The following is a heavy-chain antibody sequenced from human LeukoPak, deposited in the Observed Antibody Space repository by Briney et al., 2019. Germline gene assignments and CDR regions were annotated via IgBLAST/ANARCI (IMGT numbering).Heavy chain of an antibody. J-gene: IGHJ4*02. Sequence: GASVKVSCKASGGTFSSYAISWVRQAPGQGLEWMGGIIPIFGTASYAQKFQGRVTITADESTSTAYMELSSLRSDDTAVYYCAREVGRGFDYWGQGTLVTVSS. CDR2: IIPIFGTA. D-gene: IGHD1-26*01. CDR3: AREVGRGFDY. CDR1: GGTFSSYA. V-gene: IGHV1-69*13.